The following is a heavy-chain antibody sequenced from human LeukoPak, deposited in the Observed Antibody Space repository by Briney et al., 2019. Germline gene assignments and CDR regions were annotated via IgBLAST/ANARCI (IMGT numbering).Heavy chain of an antibody. CDR2: ISSSSYI. Sequence: TGGSLRLSCAASGFTFSSYSMNWVRQAPGKGLEWVSSISSSSYIYYADSVKGRFTISRDSAENTLYLQMKSLKAEDTAFYYCARPLLYYYGSETYFWFDLWGQGTLVTVSS. D-gene: IGHD3-10*01. J-gene: IGHJ5*02. CDR3: ARPLLYYYGSETYFWFDL. V-gene: IGHV3-21*01. CDR1: GFTFSSYS.